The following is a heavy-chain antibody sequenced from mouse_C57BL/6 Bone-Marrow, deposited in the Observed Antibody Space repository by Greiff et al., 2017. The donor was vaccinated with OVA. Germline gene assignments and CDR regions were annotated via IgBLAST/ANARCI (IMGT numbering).Heavy chain of an antibody. D-gene: IGHD1-1*01. J-gene: IGHJ2*01. CDR2: ISDGGSYT. CDR1: GFTFSSYA. Sequence: EVKLMESGGGLVKPGGSLKLSCAASGFTFSSYAMSWVRQTPEKRLEWVATISDGGSYTYYPDNVKGRFTISRDNAKNNLYLQMSHLKSEDTAMYYCARVPYYYGRGDYFDYWGQGTTLTVSS. CDR3: ARVPYYYGRGDYFDY. V-gene: IGHV5-4*03.